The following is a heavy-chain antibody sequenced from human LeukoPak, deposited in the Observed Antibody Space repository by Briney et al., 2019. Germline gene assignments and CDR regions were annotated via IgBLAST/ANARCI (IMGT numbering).Heavy chain of an antibody. D-gene: IGHD2-2*01. V-gene: IGHV3-30*02. Sequence: GGSLRLSCAASGFTFSSYGMHWVRQAPGKGLEWVAFIRYDGSNKYYADSVKGRFTISRDNSKNTLYLQMNSLRAEDKAVYYCAKGCSSTSCFPLDYWGQGTLVTVSS. CDR3: AKGCSSTSCFPLDY. J-gene: IGHJ4*02. CDR2: IRYDGSNK. CDR1: GFTFSSYG.